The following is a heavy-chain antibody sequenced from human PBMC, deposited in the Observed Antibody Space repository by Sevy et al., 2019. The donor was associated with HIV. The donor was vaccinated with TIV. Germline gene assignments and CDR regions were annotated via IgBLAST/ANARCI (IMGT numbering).Heavy chain of an antibody. V-gene: IGHV4-39*01. J-gene: IGHJ4*02. CDR2: IYYSGRT. Sequence: SETLSLTCSVSGDSISSSSYYWVWIRQPPGKGLEWIGTIYYSGRTYYNPSLKSRVTVSVDTSKNQFSLRVSSVTAADTVVYYCASIKIFGVVSDYSDYWGQGTLVTVSS. CDR3: ASIKIFGVVSDYSDY. CDR1: GDSISSSSYY. D-gene: IGHD3-3*01.